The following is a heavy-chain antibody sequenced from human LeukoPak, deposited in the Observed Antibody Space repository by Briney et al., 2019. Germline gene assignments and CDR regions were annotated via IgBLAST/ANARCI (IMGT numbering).Heavy chain of an antibody. J-gene: IGHJ4*02. CDR1: GGSISSGSYY. CDR2: IYTSGST. Sequence: SETLSLTCTVSGGSISSGSYYWSWIRQPAGKGLEWIGRIYTSGSTNYNPSLKSRVTISVDTSNNQFSLKLSSVTAADTAVYYCARDEEYYGSGPFGYWGQGTLVTVSS. CDR3: ARDEEYYGSGPFGY. D-gene: IGHD3-10*01. V-gene: IGHV4-61*02.